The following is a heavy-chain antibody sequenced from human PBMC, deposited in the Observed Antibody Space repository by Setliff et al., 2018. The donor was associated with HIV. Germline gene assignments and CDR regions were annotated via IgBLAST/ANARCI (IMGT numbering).Heavy chain of an antibody. CDR3: ARSSPLYSRSFDAFDI. Sequence: ASVKVSCKASGYSFTTYAISWVRQAPGQGLEWMGIINPTGGSTYYAQKFQGRVTLTRDASTSTVYVELSSLRSEDTAVYYCARSSPLYSRSFDAFDIWGQGTMVTVSS. J-gene: IGHJ3*02. V-gene: IGHV1-46*01. CDR1: GYSFTTYA. D-gene: IGHD6-6*01. CDR2: INPTGGST.